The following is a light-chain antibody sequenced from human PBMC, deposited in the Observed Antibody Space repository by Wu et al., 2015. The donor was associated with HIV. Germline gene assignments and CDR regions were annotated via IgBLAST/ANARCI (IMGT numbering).Light chain of an antibody. CDR3: QQYNNWPRT. Sequence: EIVMTQSPATLSVSPGERATLSCRASQSVSSNLAWYQQKPGQVPRLLIYGASTRATGIPARFSGSGSGTVFTLTISSLQSEDFAVYYCQQYNNWPRTFGQGTKVEIK. CDR2: GAS. J-gene: IGKJ1*01. CDR1: QSVSSN. V-gene: IGKV3-15*01.